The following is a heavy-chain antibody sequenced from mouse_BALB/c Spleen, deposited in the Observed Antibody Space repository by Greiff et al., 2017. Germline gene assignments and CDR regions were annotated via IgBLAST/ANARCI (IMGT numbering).Heavy chain of an antibody. D-gene: IGHD2-4*01. CDR1: GFTFSSYT. CDR2: ISNGGGST. Sequence: EVQRVESGGGLVQPGGSLKLSCAASGFTFSSYTMSWVRQTPEKRLEWVAYISNGGGSTYYPDTVKGRFTISRDNAKNTLYLQMSSLKSEDTAMYYCARRDYDVAFAYWGQGTLVTVSA. V-gene: IGHV5-12-2*01. J-gene: IGHJ3*01. CDR3: ARRDYDVAFAY.